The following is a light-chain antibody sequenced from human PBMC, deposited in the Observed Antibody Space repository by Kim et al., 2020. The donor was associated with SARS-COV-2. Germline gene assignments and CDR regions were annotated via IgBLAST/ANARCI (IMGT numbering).Light chain of an antibody. V-gene: IGKV3-15*01. J-gene: IGKJ5*01. CDR3: QQYNNWPT. CDR2: GAS. Sequence: TLSVSPGERATLSCRASQSVSSNLAWYQQKPGQAPRLLIYGASTRATGIPARFSGSGSGTEFTLTISSLQSEDFAVYYCQQYNNWPTCGQGTRLEIK. CDR1: QSVSSN.